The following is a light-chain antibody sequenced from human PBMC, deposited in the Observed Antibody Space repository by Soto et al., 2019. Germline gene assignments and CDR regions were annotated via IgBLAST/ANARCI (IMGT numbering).Light chain of an antibody. J-gene: IGKJ4*01. Sequence: DIQMTQSPSSLSAAAGDRVTITCRASQSINSYLNWYQEKPGKAPKVLIYAASSLQSGVPSRFSGSGSGTDFTLTISRLQPEDFASYYCQQSYSTPFTFGGGTKVEIK. CDR3: QQSYSTPFT. CDR2: AAS. V-gene: IGKV1-39*01. CDR1: QSINSY.